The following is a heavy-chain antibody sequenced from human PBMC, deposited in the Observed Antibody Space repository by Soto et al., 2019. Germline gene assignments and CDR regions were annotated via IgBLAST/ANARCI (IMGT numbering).Heavy chain of an antibody. D-gene: IGHD4-17*01. J-gene: IGHJ6*02. CDR3: AAEGTVTTGMDV. Sequence: QMQLVQSGPEVKKPGTSVKVSCKASGFTFTSSAMPRVRQARGQRLEWIGWIVVGSGNTNYAHKFQERVTITRDMSTSTAYMALSRPRSEDTAVYYCAAEGTVTTGMDVWGQGTTVTVSS. V-gene: IGHV1-58*02. CDR1: GFTFTSSA. CDR2: IVVGSGNT.